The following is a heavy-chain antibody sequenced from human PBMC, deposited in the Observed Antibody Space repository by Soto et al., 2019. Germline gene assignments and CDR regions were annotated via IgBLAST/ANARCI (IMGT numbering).Heavy chain of an antibody. V-gene: IGHV4-39*01. Sequence: PSETLSLTCTVSGGSISSGDYYWSRIRQPPGKGLEWIGTIYYSGSTYYNPSLKSRVTISVDTSKNQFSLKLSSVTAADTAVYYCARPSDGIPYNWFDPWGQGTLVTVSS. CDR1: GGSISSGDYY. CDR2: IYYSGST. J-gene: IGHJ5*02. CDR3: ARPSDGIPYNWFDP. D-gene: IGHD5-18*01.